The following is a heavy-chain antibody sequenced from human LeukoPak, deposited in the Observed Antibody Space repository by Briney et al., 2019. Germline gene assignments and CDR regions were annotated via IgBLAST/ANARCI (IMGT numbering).Heavy chain of an antibody. CDR3: ARDSPRHNWNAYFDY. J-gene: IGHJ4*02. CDR2: ISSSGSTI. CDR1: GFTFSSYE. Sequence: PGGSLRLSCAASGFTFSSYEMNWVRQAPGKGQEWVSYISSSGSTIYYADSVKGRFTISRDNAKNSLYLQMNSLRAEDTAVYYCARDSPRHNWNAYFDYWGQGTLVTVSS. D-gene: IGHD1-1*01. V-gene: IGHV3-48*03.